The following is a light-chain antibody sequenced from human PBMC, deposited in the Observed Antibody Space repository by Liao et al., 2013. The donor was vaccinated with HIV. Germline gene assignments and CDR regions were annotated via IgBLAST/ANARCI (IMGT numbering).Light chain of an antibody. Sequence: SFVLTQPPSVSVAPGGTARITCGGNKIGSKSVHWYQQKPGQAPVLVIYYDTDRPSGIPERFSGSNSGNTATLTISRVEAGDEGDYYCQLWDSSSDHVVFGGGTKLTVL. CDR1: KIGSKS. J-gene: IGLJ2*01. V-gene: IGLV3-21*04. CDR3: QLWDSSSDHVV. CDR2: YDT.